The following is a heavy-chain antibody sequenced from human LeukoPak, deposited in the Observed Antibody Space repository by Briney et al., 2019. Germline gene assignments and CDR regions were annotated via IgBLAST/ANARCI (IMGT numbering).Heavy chain of an antibody. CDR2: IRTKTNGATA. CDR1: GFTFCEDA. D-gene: IGHD2-15*01. CDR3: ARLIVVVVAASSYFDS. V-gene: IGHV3-49*03. Sequence: GGSLRLSCTASGFTFCEDAMSWFRQAPGKGLEWLGFIRTKTNGATAEYAASVKGRFSISRDDSKSIAYLQMNSLKTEDTAVYYCARLIVVVVAASSYFDSWGQGTRVTVSS. J-gene: IGHJ4*02.